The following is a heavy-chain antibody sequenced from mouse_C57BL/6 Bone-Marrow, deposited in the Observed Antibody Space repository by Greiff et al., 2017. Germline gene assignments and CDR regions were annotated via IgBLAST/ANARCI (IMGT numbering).Heavy chain of an antibody. Sequence: EVLGVESGGGLVKPGGSLKLSCAASGFTFSSYTMSWVRQTPEKRLEWVATISGGGGNTYYPDSVKGRFTISRDNTKNTLYLQMSSLRSEDTALYYCAPEPLFAYGGRGTVVTVSA. CDR3: APEPLFAY. V-gene: IGHV5-9*01. CDR1: GFTFSSYT. CDR2: ISGGGGNT. J-gene: IGHJ3*01.